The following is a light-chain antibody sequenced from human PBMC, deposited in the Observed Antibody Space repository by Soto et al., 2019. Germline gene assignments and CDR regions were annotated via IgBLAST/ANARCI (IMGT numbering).Light chain of an antibody. CDR3: ISYTSSSTLV. Sequence: QLVLTQPASVSGSPGQSITISCTGTSSDVGGYKYVSWYQQHPDKAPKLMIYEVSNRPSGVSNRFSGSKSGNTASLTISGLQAEDEADYYCISYTSSSTLVFGGGTKLTVL. CDR2: EVS. CDR1: SSDVGGYKY. J-gene: IGLJ3*02. V-gene: IGLV2-14*01.